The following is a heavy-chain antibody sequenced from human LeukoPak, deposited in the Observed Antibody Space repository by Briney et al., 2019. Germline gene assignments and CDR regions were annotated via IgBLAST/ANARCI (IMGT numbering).Heavy chain of an antibody. Sequence: PGGSLRLSCAASGFIFSNYGMHWVRQAPGKGLEWVAFISYDGSTKTYADSVKGRFTTSRDISLHLQMNSLRPEDTAVYYCVRNNNNDYWGQGTLVTVSS. CDR2: ISYDGSTK. CDR1: GFIFSNYG. J-gene: IGHJ4*02. CDR3: VRNNNNDY. D-gene: IGHD2/OR15-2a*01. V-gene: IGHV3-30*02.